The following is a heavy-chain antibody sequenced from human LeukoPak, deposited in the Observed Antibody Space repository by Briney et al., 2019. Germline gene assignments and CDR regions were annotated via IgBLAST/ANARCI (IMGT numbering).Heavy chain of an antibody. CDR3: AKDMSGYSSGWYAQSGDY. CDR1: GFTFSSYA. J-gene: IGHJ4*02. Sequence: PGGSLRLSCAASGFTFSSYAMSWVRQAPGKGLEWVSAISGSGGSTYYADSVKGRFTISRDNSKNTLYLQMNSLRAEDTAVYYCAKDMSGYSSGWYAQSGDYWGQGTLVTVSS. V-gene: IGHV3-23*01. D-gene: IGHD6-19*01. CDR2: ISGSGGST.